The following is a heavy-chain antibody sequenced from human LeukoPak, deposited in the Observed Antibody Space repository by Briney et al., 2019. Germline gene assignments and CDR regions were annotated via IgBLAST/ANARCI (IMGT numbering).Heavy chain of an antibody. Sequence: ALVKVSCKASGYTFTSYDINWVRQATGQGLEWMGWMNPNSGNTGYAQKFQGRVTMTRNTSTSTAYMELSSLRSEDTAVYYCAREYAGYSSSWLDYWGQGTLVTVSS. J-gene: IGHJ4*02. D-gene: IGHD6-13*01. CDR2: MNPNSGNT. CDR1: GYTFTSYD. V-gene: IGHV1-8*01. CDR3: AREYAGYSSSWLDY.